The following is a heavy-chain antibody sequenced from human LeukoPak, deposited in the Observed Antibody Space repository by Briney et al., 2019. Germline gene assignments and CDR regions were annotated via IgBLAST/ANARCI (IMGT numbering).Heavy chain of an antibody. Sequence: PGGSLSLSRAASGFTFSTYAMNWVRQAPGKGLEGVSTVSGSGDSTYYTDSVKGRFTISRDNSKIRLYLQMNGLRAEDTAVYYCARHRGISTRDFEYWGQGTLVTVSS. CDR1: GFTFSTYA. V-gene: IGHV3-23*01. D-gene: IGHD3-16*01. J-gene: IGHJ4*02. CDR3: ARHRGISTRDFEY. CDR2: VSGSGDST.